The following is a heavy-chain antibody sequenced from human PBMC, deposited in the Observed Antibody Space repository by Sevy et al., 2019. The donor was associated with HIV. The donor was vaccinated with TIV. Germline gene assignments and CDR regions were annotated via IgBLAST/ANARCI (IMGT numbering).Heavy chain of an antibody. D-gene: IGHD5-12*01. J-gene: IGHJ4*02. Sequence: SETLSLTCTVSGGSISNSDSYWSWIRQSPGKGLEWIGYIHYTGGTYYNPFLKSRVAMSVDTSEKQFSLKLSSMTEADTAVYYCASKRGYNHGPFYYWGQGALVTVSS. CDR3: ASKRGYNHGPFYY. CDR1: GGSISNSDSY. CDR2: IHYTGGT. V-gene: IGHV4-30-4*02.